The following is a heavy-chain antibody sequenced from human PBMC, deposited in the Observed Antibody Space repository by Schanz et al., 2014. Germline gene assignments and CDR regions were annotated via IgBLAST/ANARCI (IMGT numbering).Heavy chain of an antibody. Sequence: QVQLVQSGAEVKKPGASVKLSCKASNYIFTKYYIHCVRQAPGQGLEWMGIINPSGGSTSYAQKFQGRVTMTRDTSTSTVYMELSSLRSDDTAMYYCVTEKRMESGTWAKAFDIWGQGTWVTVSS. D-gene: IGHD3-3*01. CDR1: NYIFTKYY. J-gene: IGHJ3*02. V-gene: IGHV1-46*01. CDR2: INPSGGST. CDR3: VTEKRMESGTWAKAFDI.